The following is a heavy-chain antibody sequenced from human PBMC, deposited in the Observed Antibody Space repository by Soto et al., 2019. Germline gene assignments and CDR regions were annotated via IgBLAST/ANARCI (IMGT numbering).Heavy chain of an antibody. D-gene: IGHD3-10*01. J-gene: IGHJ4*01. CDR1: GGSINNYY. Sequence: SEHLSLTCTVSGGSINNYYLSWIRQSPGKGLEWIGYVYYSGTTNYNPSLKSRVTISIDRSENQFSLKVSSVTAADTAVYFCTRATYYRYYFDVLGHGTLVTVSS. CDR3: TRATYYRYYFDV. V-gene: IGHV4-59*01. CDR2: VYYSGTT.